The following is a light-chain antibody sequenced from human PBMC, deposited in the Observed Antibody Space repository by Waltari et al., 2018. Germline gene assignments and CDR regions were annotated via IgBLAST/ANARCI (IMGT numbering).Light chain of an antibody. CDR2: DAS. J-gene: IGKJ5*01. V-gene: IGKV3-11*01. CDR1: QSVNRA. CDR3: QLRSNWRIT. Sequence: EIVLTQSPATLSLSPGERVTLSCRDSQSVNRALAWYQQKPGQAPRLLIYDASNWATGIPARFSGSGSGTDFTLTISSLEAEDFGVYYCQLRSNWRITFGQGTRLEIK.